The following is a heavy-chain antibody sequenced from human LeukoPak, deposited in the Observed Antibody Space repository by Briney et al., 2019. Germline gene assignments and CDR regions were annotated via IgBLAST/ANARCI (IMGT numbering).Heavy chain of an antibody. Sequence: PSQTLSLTCTVSGGSISSSSYYWGWLRQPPGKGLEWIGSIYYSGSTYYNPSLKSRVTISVDTSKNQFSLKLSSVTAADTAVYYCARSRIVVVPAAKDNWFDPWGQGTLVTVSS. V-gene: IGHV4-39*01. CDR3: ARSRIVVVPAAKDNWFDP. CDR1: GGSISSSSYY. D-gene: IGHD2-2*01. CDR2: IYYSGST. J-gene: IGHJ5*02.